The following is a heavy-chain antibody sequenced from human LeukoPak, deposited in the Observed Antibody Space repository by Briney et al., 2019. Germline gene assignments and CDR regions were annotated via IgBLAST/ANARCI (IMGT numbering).Heavy chain of an antibody. Sequence: SETLSLTCTVSGGSISSYYWSWIRQPPGKGLEWIGYIYYSGSTNYNPSLKSRVTISVDTSKNQFSLKLSSVTAADTAVYYCAGCSSTSCHHWGQGTLVTVSS. CDR2: IYYSGST. V-gene: IGHV4-59*01. CDR3: AGCSSTSCHH. CDR1: GGSISSYY. D-gene: IGHD2-2*01. J-gene: IGHJ5*02.